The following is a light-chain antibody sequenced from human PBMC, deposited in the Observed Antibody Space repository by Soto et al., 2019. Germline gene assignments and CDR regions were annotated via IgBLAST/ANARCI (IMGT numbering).Light chain of an antibody. Sequence: QSTLTQPPSASGSPGQSVTISCTGTSSDVGYYNYVSWYQQHPGKAPKLMIFEVNARPSGVPDRFSGSRSGNTASLTVSGLQAEDEAVYYCSSHAGRNKYVLFGGGTKVTVL. V-gene: IGLV2-8*01. J-gene: IGLJ2*01. CDR3: SSHAGRNKYVL. CDR2: EVN. CDR1: SSDVGYYNY.